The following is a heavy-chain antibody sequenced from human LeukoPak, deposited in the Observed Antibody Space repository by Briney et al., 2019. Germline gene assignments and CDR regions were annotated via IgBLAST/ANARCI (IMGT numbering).Heavy chain of an antibody. CDR1: GYTFTSYD. Sequence: GASVKVSCKASGYTFTSYDTNWVRQATGQGLEWMGWMNPNSGNTGYAQKFQGRVTMTRNTSISTAYMELSSLRSEDTAVYYCARTNKQWLVQGYWGQGTLVTVSS. CDR3: ARTNKQWLVQGY. CDR2: MNPNSGNT. D-gene: IGHD6-19*01. J-gene: IGHJ4*02. V-gene: IGHV1-8*01.